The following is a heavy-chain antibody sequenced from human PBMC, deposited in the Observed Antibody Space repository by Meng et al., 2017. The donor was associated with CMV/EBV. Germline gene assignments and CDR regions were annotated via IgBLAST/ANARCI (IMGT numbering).Heavy chain of an antibody. V-gene: IGHV4-34*01. Sequence: SETLSPTCAVYGGSFSGYYWSWIRQPPGKGLEWIGEINHSGSTNYNPSLKSRVTISVDTSKNQFSLKLSSVTAADTAVYYCAYYDILTGLRNWGQGTLVTVSS. CDR2: INHSGST. J-gene: IGHJ4*02. D-gene: IGHD3-9*01. CDR1: GGSFSGYY. CDR3: AYYDILTGLRN.